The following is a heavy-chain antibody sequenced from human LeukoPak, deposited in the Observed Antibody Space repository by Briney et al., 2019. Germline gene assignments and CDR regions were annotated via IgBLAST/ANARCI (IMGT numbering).Heavy chain of an antibody. D-gene: IGHD5-24*01. CDR1: GFSFSDHW. CDR2: IKHDGSGK. J-gene: IGHJ4*02. V-gene: IGHV3-7*01. CDR3: AKWRWRQSEYED. Sequence: PGGSLRLSCEASGFSFSDHWMGWVRQAPGKRLECVANIKHDGSGKEYVDSVKGRFTISRDNAKNSVYLEMSSLRAEDTAVYYCAKWRWRQSEYEDWGQGTLVTVSS.